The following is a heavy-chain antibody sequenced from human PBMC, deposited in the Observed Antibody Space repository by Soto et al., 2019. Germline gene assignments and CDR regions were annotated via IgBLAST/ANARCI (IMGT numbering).Heavy chain of an antibody. V-gene: IGHV1-69*02. D-gene: IGHD2-2*01. CDR1: GGTFSSYT. CDR2: IIPILGIA. J-gene: IGHJ6*03. Sequence: QVQLVQSGAEVKKPGSSVKVSCKASGGTFSSYTISWVRQAPGQGLEWMGRIIPILGIANYAQKFQGRVTITADKSTSTDYEEMSSRRAETTAEYYCGSSGYCSSSSSPHYYYMDVWGKGTTVTVSS. CDR3: GSSGYCSSSSSPHYYYMDV.